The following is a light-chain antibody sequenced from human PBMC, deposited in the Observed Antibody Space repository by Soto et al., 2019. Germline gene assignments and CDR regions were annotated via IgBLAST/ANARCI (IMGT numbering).Light chain of an antibody. J-gene: IGKJ4*01. V-gene: IGKV1-9*01. Sequence: DIQMTQSPSTLSASVVDIVTFTFLASQDIAIYLAWYQQKPGEAPNLLIHTASTLHGGVPSRFSGSGSGTDFTLTITSLQAEDFTTYYCQQTIAYPSTFGGGTKVDIK. CDR1: QDIAIY. CDR3: QQTIAYPST. CDR2: TAS.